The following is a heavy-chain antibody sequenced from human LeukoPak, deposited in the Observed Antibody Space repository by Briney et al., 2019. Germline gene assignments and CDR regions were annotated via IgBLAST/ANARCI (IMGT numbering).Heavy chain of an antibody. V-gene: IGHV1-2*06. CDR2: VNPNTGGT. D-gene: IGHD5-18*01. CDR3: AREDTAMVTNWFDP. J-gene: IGHJ5*02. Sequence: ASVKVSCKASGYAFTGYYIHWVRQAPGQGLEWMGRVNPNTGGTYYAQKFQGRVTMTRDTSISTAYMELSRLRSDDTAVYYCAREDTAMVTNWFDPWGQGTLVTVSS. CDR1: GYAFTGYY.